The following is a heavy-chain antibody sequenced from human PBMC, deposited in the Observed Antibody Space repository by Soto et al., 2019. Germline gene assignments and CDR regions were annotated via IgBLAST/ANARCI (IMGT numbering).Heavy chain of an antibody. CDR2: IIPIFGTA. Sequence: QVQLVQSGAEVQKPGSSVKVSCKASGGTFSSYAISWVRQAPGQGLEWMGGIIPIFGTANYAQKFQGRVKITADKHTSTAYRDLSSLRAEDTAVYYCARAGYYDSSGYYYDGPDPFDYWGQGTLVTVFS. V-gene: IGHV1-69*06. J-gene: IGHJ4*02. CDR3: ARAGYYDSSGYYYDGPDPFDY. CDR1: GGTFSSYA. D-gene: IGHD3-22*01.